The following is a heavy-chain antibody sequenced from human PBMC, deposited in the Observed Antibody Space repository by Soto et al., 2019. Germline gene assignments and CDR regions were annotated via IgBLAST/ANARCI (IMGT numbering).Heavy chain of an antibody. CDR2: IYQSGST. D-gene: IGHD3-10*01. CDR3: TSDYTLRSYRFDY. Sequence: XXTLSLPFTVSGGSISSYYWRWIRQPPGKGLEWIGYIYQSGSTTYNPSLKSRLTISLDRSKNEVSLKLTSVTAADTAVYYCTSDYTLRSYRFDYWGRGILVTVSS. J-gene: IGHJ4*02. CDR1: GGSISSYY. V-gene: IGHV4-59*12.